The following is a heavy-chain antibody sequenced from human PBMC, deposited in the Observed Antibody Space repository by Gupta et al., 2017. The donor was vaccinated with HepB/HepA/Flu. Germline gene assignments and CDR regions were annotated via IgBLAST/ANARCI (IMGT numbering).Heavy chain of an antibody. J-gene: IGHJ2*01. CDR2: ISVYNGHT. V-gene: IGHV1-18*01. D-gene: IGHD2-21*02. Sequence: GLEWMGGISVYNGHTNYAQKFQGRVIMTTDASTSTAYMELRSLIFDDAAVYYCARGTVVTQDPLYWYFDLWGRGTLVIVSS. CDR3: ARGTVVTQDPLYWYFDL.